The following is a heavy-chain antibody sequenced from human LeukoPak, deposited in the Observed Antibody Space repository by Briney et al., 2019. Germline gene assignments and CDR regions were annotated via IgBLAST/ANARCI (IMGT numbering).Heavy chain of an antibody. CDR1: GLTFSSYA. D-gene: IGHD5-18*01. J-gene: IGHJ4*02. CDR2: ISYDGSNK. V-gene: IGHV3-30-3*01. CDR3: ARGDSYGSFDY. Sequence: GGSLRLSCAASGLTFSSYAMHWVRQAPGKGLEWVAVISYDGSNKYYADSVKGRFTISRDNSKNTLYLQMNSLRAEDTAVYYCARGDSYGSFDYWGQGTLVTVSS.